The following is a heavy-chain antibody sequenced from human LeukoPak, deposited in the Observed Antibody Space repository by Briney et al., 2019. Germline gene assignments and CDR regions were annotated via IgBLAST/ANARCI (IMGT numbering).Heavy chain of an antibody. CDR3: AKSLRAAADAFDY. CDR2: LSDSGSST. J-gene: IGHJ4*02. CDR1: GFTFSSYA. Sequence: GGSLRLSCAASGFTFSSYAMSWVRQAPGKGLEWVSGLSDSGSSTYYADSVKGRFTISTDNSKNTLYLQMNSLRAEDTAVFYCAKSLRAAADAFDYWGQGTLVTVSS. D-gene: IGHD6-13*01. V-gene: IGHV3-23*01.